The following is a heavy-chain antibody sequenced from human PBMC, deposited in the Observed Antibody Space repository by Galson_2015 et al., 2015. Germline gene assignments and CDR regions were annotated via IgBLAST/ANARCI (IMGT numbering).Heavy chain of an antibody. CDR1: GFTFSSYA. CDR2: ISGSGGST. CDR3: AKDQQYQLLSGIYY. D-gene: IGHD2-2*01. V-gene: IGHV3-23*01. J-gene: IGHJ4*02. Sequence: SLRLSCAASGFTFSSYAMSWVRQAPGKGLEWVSAISGSGGSTYYADSVKGRFTISRDNSMNTLYLQMNSLRAEDTAVYYCAKDQQYQLLSGIYYWGQGTLVTVSS.